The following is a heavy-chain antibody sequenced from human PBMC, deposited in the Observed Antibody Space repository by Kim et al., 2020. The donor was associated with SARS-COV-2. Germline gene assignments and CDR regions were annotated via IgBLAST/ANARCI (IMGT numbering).Heavy chain of an antibody. Sequence: AESVKRRVTISRDNVKNSRYLQMNSLLDEDTAVYYCARDYYDTTSISFWGQGSMVTVSS. CDR3: ARDYYDTTSISF. V-gene: IGHV3-48*02. J-gene: IGHJ3*01. D-gene: IGHD3-22*01.